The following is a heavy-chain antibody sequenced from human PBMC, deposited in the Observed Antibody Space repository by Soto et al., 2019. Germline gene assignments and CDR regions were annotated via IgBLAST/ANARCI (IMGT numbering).Heavy chain of an antibody. CDR2: IIPILGIA. J-gene: IGHJ4*02. CDR1: GGTFSSNT. D-gene: IGHD1-7*01. V-gene: IGHV1-69*02. CDR3: ARLLSGTQAELIVDY. Sequence: KVTCKSSGGTFSSNTSRWVRQAPGQGLEWMGRIIPILGIANYAQKFQGRVTITADKSTSTAYMELSSLRSEDTAVYYCARLLSGTQAELIVDYWGQGTLVTVSS.